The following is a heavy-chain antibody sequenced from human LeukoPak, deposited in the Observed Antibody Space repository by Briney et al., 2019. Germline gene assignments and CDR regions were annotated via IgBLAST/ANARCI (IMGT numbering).Heavy chain of an antibody. V-gene: IGHV3-21*01. CDR3: ARELVLMVYAIQGYYFDY. CDR2: ISSSSSYI. CDR1: GFTFSSYS. J-gene: IGHJ4*02. Sequence: GGSLRLSCAASGFTFSSYSMNWVRQAPGKGLEWVSSISSSSSYIYYADSVKGRFTISRDNAKNSLYLQMNSLRAEDTAVYYCARELVLMVYAIQGYYFDYWGQGTLVTVSS. D-gene: IGHD2-8*01.